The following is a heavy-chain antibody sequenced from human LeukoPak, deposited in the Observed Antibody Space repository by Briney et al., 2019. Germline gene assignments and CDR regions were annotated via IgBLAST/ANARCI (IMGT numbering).Heavy chain of an antibody. D-gene: IGHD6-13*01. J-gene: IGHJ4*02. CDR2: IIPIFGTA. CDR1: GGTFSSYA. CDR3: ARDLPYLGYPSFDY. V-gene: IGHV1-69*05. Sequence: GSSVKVSCKASGGTFSSYAISWVRQAPGQGLEWMGRIIPIFGTANYAQKFQGRVTITTDESTSTAYMELSSLRSEDTAVYYCARDLPYLGYPSFDYWGQGTLVTVSS.